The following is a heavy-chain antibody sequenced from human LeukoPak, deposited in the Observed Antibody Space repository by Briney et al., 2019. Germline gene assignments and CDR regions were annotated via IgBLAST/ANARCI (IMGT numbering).Heavy chain of an antibody. D-gene: IGHD3-9*01. J-gene: IGHJ4*02. Sequence: NPSETLSLTCTVSGGSISSYYWSWIRQPPGKGLEWIGYIYYSGSTNYNPSLKSRVTISVDTSKNLFSLKLNSVTAADTAVYYCARSEGWLRPYYFDYWGQGTLVTVSS. CDR2: IYYSGST. CDR1: GGSISSYY. CDR3: ARSEGWLRPYYFDY. V-gene: IGHV4-59*01.